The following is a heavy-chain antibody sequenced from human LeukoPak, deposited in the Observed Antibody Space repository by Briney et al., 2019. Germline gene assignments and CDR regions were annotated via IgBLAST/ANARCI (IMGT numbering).Heavy chain of an antibody. CDR2: IYHSGST. V-gene: IGHV4-4*02. CDR3: ARDKSPSHDAFDI. Sequence: SGTLSLTCAVSGGSISSSNWWSWVRQPPGKGLEWIGEIYHSGSTNYNPSLKSRVTISVDTSKNQFSLKLSSVTAADTAVYYCARDKSPSHDAFDIWGQGTVVTVSS. CDR1: GGSISSSNW. J-gene: IGHJ3*02.